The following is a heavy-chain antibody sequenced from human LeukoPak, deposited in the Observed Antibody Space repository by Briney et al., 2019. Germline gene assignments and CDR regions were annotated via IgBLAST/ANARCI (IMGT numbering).Heavy chain of an antibody. CDR3: TRGGGGSFPHY. V-gene: IGHV3-74*01. CDR2: ISPDGSIT. J-gene: IGHJ4*02. CDR1: GFTFSLYS. D-gene: IGHD2-21*01. Sequence: HPGGSLRLSCAASGFTFSLYSMHWVRHAPGKGVVWVSRISPDGSITTYADSVKGRFTISRDNSKNTLYLQMNTLRAEDTAVYYCTRGGGGSFPHYWGQGTLVTVSS.